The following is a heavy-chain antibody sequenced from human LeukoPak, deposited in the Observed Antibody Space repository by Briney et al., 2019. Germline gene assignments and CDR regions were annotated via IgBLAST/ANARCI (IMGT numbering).Heavy chain of an antibody. D-gene: IGHD2-15*01. CDR1: GYTFTSYA. J-gene: IGHJ3*02. V-gene: IGHV7-4-1*02. CDR3: ARNLVYCSGGSCDPGPDDAFDI. Sequence: ASVKVSCKASGYTFTSYAMNWVRQAPGQGLEWMGWINTNTGNPTYAQGFTGRFVFSLDTSVSTAYLQLSSRKAEDTAVYYCARNLVYCSGGSCDPGPDDAFDIWGQGTMVTVSS. CDR2: INTNTGNP.